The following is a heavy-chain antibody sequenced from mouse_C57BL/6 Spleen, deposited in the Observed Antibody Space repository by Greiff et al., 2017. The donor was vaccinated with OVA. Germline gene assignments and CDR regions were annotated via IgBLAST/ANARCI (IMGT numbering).Heavy chain of an antibody. J-gene: IGHJ3*01. V-gene: IGHV1-64*01. CDR3: AKEAYDSAFAY. D-gene: IGHD2-4*01. CDR1: GYTFTGYW. Sequence: VQLQQPGAELVKPGASVKLSCKASGYTFTGYWMHWVKQRPGQGLEWIGMIHPNSGSTNYNEKFKGKATLTVDKSSSTAYMQLSSLTSEDSAVYNYAKEAYDSAFAYWGQGTLVTVSA. CDR2: IHPNSGST.